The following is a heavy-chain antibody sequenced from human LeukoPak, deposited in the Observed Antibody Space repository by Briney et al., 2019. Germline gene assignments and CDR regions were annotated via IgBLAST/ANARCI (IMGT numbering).Heavy chain of an antibody. Sequence: GGSLRLSCAASGFTFSSYSMNWVRQAPGKGLEWVANINQDGSETYYVDSVEGRFTISRDNAKNSLFLQMSSLRAEDTAVYFCSGDPGDYWGQGTLVTVSS. CDR3: SGDPGDY. CDR2: INQDGSET. V-gene: IGHV3-7*04. J-gene: IGHJ4*02. D-gene: IGHD7-27*01. CDR1: GFTFSSYS.